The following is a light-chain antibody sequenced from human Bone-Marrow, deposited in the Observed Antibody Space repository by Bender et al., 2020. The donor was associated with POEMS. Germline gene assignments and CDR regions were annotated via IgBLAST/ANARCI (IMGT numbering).Light chain of an antibody. J-gene: IGLJ2*01. CDR1: NIGRKS. Sequence: SYVLTQPPSVSVAPGQTAKITCGGNNIGRKSVHWYQQKPGQAPVLVVYIDSDRPSGIPERFSGSNSGNTATLIISRVEAGDEADYYCQVWDDISDHLVFGGGTKLTVL. V-gene: IGLV3-21*02. CDR3: QVWDDISDHLV. CDR2: IDS.